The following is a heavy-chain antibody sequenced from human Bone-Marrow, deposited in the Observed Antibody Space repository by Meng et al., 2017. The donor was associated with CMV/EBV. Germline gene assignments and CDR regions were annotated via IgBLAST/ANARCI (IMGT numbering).Heavy chain of an antibody. J-gene: IGHJ6*02. CDR1: GFTFDDYG. V-gene: IGHV3-20*04. CDR2: INWNGGST. D-gene: IGHD6-13*01. CDR3: ARDRDSSSWDEIYYYYGMDV. Sequence: GESLKISCAASGFTFDDYGMSWVRQAPGKGLEWVSGINWNGGSTGYADSVKGRFTISRDNAKNSLYLQMNSLRAEDTALYYCARDRDSSSWDEIYYYYGMDVWGQGTTVPVSS.